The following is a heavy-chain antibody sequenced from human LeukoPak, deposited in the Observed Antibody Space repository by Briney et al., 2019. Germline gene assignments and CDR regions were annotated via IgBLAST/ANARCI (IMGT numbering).Heavy chain of an antibody. CDR1: GYTFTSYD. D-gene: IGHD2-2*01. J-gene: IGHJ4*02. V-gene: IGHV1-8*03. CDR2: MNPNSGNT. Sequence: GASVKVSCKASGYTFTSYDVNWVRQATGQGLEWMGWMNPNSGNTGYAQKFQGRVTISRNTSITTAYMELSGLTSEDTAVYYCATDIVVVPAAILSDYWGQGTLVTVSS. CDR3: ATDIVVVPAAILSDY.